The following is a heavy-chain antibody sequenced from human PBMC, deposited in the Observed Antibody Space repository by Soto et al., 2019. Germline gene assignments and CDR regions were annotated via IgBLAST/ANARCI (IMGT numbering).Heavy chain of an antibody. CDR2: IMQDGSDK. CDR1: GFSLSTSW. J-gene: IGHJ6*02. V-gene: IGHV3-7*01. D-gene: IGHD1-26*01. CDR3: ARGVRCGSYPYYYYAMDV. Sequence: PGGSLRLSCTASGFSLSTSWMTWVRQAPGKGLEWVANIMQDGSDKYYVDSVKGRFTISRDNAKNTLYLQMTSLRVEDTAVYYFARGVRCGSYPYYYYAMDVWGQGTTVTVSS.